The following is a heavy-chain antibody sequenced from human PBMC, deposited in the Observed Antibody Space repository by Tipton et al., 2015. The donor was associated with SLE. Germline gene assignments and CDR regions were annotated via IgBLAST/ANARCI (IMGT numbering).Heavy chain of an antibody. CDR1: GDSISSSSSYN. CDR2: VYYDGNT. J-gene: IGHJ3*02. CDR3: ARTLGAIAHTVYDAFDI. D-gene: IGHD1-26*01. V-gene: IGHV4-39*01. Sequence: GLVKPSETLSLTCTVSGDSISSSSSYNWGWIRQPPGRGLEWIGSVYYDGNTNYNPSLKTRVTISVDTSKNQFSLKLTSVTAADTAVYYCARTLGAIAHTVYDAFDIWGQGKMVTVSS.